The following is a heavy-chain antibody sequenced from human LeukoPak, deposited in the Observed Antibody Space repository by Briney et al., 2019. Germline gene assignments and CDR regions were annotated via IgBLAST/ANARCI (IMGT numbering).Heavy chain of an antibody. CDR1: GFTFSSYA. Sequence: HSGRSLRLSCAASGFTFSSYAMHWVRQTPGKGLEWVALISYDGNNKYYADSVKGRFTISRDNSKNTLYLQMNSLRAEDTAVYYCAKDGPSSGWSPQYYFGYWGQGTLVTVSS. V-gene: IGHV3-30*04. CDR3: AKDGPSSGWSPQYYFGY. D-gene: IGHD6-19*01. J-gene: IGHJ4*02. CDR2: ISYDGNNK.